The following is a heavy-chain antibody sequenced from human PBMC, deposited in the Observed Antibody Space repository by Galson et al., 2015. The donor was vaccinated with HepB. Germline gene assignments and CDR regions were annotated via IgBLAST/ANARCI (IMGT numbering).Heavy chain of an antibody. CDR2: ISYDGSNK. J-gene: IGHJ4*02. V-gene: IGHV3-30-3*01. CDR3: ARDGGDIVVVVAATPSYYFDY. CDR1: GFTFSSYA. D-gene: IGHD2-15*01. Sequence: SLRLSCAASGFTFSSYAMHWVRQAPGKGLEWVAVISYDGSNKYYADSVKGRFTISRDNSKNTLYLQMNSLRAEDTAVYYCARDGGDIVVVVAATPSYYFDYWGQGTLVTVSS.